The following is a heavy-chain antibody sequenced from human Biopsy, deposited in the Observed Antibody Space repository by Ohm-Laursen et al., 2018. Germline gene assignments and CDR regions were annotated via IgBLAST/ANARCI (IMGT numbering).Heavy chain of an antibody. J-gene: IGHJ6*02. D-gene: IGHD1-1*01. CDR2: ISPYNGDT. Sequence: SVKVSCKASGYTFTNYGISWVRQAPGQGLEWMGWISPYNGDTDYAQNLQGRVTMTADTSTSTAYMEVTSLRSDDTAVYYCARAKLEPVYYYYGMDVWGQGTTVTVSS. CDR3: ARAKLEPVYYYYGMDV. CDR1: GYTFTNYG. V-gene: IGHV1-18*01.